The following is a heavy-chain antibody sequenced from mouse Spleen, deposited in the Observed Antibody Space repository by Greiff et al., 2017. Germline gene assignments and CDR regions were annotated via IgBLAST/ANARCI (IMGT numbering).Heavy chain of an antibody. D-gene: IGHD2-1*01. J-gene: IGHJ3*01. CDR1: GYAFSSSW. CDR3: ARSRDGNPGWFAY. CDR2: IYPGDGDT. V-gene: IGHV1-82*01. Sequence: VQLQQSGPELVKPGASVKISCKASGYAFSSSWMNWVKQRPGKGLEWIGRIYPGDGDTNYNGKFKGKATLTADKSSSTAYMQLSSLTSEDSAVYYCARSRDGNPGWFAYWGQGTLVTVSA.